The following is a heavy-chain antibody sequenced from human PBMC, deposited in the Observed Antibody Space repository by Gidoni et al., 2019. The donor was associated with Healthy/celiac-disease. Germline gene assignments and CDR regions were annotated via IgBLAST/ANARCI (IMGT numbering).Heavy chain of an antibody. CDR3: AREKCTNGVCFRYFDY. J-gene: IGHJ4*02. CDR1: GGSLSRYY. Sequence: QVQLQESGPGLVKPSETLSLTCTVSGGSLSRYYWSWIRHPPGKGLEWIGYIYYSGSTKYNPSRKSRVTISVDTSKNQFSLKLSSVTAADTAVYYWAREKCTNGVCFRYFDYWGQGTLVTVSS. D-gene: IGHD2-8*01. V-gene: IGHV4-59*01. CDR2: IYYSGST.